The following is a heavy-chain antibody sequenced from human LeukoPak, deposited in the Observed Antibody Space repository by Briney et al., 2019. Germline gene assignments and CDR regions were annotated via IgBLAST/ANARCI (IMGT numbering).Heavy chain of an antibody. CDR2: IYYSGST. CDR1: SGSISSGDYY. J-gene: IGHJ4*02. CDR3: AREQAAVADFDY. V-gene: IGHV4-30-4*08. D-gene: IGHD6-19*01. Sequence: PSETLSLTCTVSSGSISSGDYYWSWIRQPPGKGLEWIGYIYYSGSTYYNPSLKSRVTISVDTSKNQFSLKLSSVTAADTAVYYCAREQAAVADFDYWGQGTLVTVSS.